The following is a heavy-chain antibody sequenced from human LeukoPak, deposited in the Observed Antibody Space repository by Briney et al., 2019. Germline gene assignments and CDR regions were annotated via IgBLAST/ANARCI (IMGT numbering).Heavy chain of an antibody. CDR1: GGPISSSSYY. CDR2: IYYSGST. V-gene: IGHV4-39*07. CDR3: AKDLSHRDYFDSSGSYPGYFDY. Sequence: SETLSLTCTVSGGPISSSSYYWGWIRQPPGKGLEWIGSIYYSGSTYYNPSLKSRVTISVDTSKNQFSLKLSSVTAADTAVYYCAKDLSHRDYFDSSGSYPGYFDYWGQGTLVTVSS. J-gene: IGHJ4*02. D-gene: IGHD3-22*01.